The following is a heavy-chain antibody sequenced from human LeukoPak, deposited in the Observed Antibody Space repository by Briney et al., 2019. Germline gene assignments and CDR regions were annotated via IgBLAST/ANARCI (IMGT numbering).Heavy chain of an antibody. Sequence: SETLSLTCAVYGGSLIDHYWNWIRQPPGKGLERIGEINHSGSTKYNPSLKSRVSLSVDTSKNQFSLNLNSVTAADTAVYYCARGNIAAAVKYWGQGTLVTVSS. CDR3: ARGNIAAAVKY. CDR2: INHSGST. J-gene: IGHJ1*01. V-gene: IGHV4-34*01. D-gene: IGHD6-13*01. CDR1: GGSLIDHY.